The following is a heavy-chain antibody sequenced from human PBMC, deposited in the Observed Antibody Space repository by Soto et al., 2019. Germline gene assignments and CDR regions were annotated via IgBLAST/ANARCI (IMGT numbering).Heavy chain of an antibody. V-gene: IGHV3-15*01. CDR3: TTQIHSSGYSYYYYGMDV. J-gene: IGHJ6*02. CDR1: GFTFSNAW. D-gene: IGHD3-22*01. CDR2: IKSKTDGGTT. Sequence: GESLKISCAASGFTFSNAWMSWVRQAPGKGLEWVGRIKSKTDGGTTDYAAPVKGRFTISRDDSKNTLYLQMNSLKTEDTAVYYCTTQIHSSGYSYYYYGMDVWGQGTTVTVSS.